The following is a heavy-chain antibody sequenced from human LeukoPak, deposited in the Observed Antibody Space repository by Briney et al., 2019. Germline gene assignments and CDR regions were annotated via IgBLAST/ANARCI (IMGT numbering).Heavy chain of an antibody. J-gene: IGHJ4*02. Sequence: GSLRLSCAASGFTFSSYAMHWVRQAPGKGLERVAVISYDGSNKYYADSVKGRFTISRDNSKNTLYLQMNSLRVEDTAVYYCARDPSWKSSGSYYYDYWGQGTLVTVSS. D-gene: IGHD1-26*01. CDR3: ARDPSWKSSGSYYYDY. V-gene: IGHV3-30*04. CDR2: ISYDGSNK. CDR1: GFTFSSYA.